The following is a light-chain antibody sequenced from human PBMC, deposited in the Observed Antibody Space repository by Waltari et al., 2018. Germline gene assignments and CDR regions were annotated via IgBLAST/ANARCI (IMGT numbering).Light chain of an antibody. CDR3: CSYARSKVGL. J-gene: IGLJ3*02. Sequence: QSALTQPASISGSPGQSITISCAGTISDVGSFNLVSWYQHPPGKAPKLLVFEVRPRPSGIVDRFSGSKSGNTASLPISGLQAEDEANYYCCSYARSKVGLCGGGTKLTVL. CDR2: EVR. CDR1: ISDVGSFNL. V-gene: IGLV2-23*02.